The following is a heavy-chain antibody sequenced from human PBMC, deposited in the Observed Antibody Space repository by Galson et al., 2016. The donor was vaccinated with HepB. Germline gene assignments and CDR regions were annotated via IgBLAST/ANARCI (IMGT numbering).Heavy chain of an antibody. J-gene: IGHJ4*02. CDR2: INPSGGST. V-gene: IGHV1-46*02. D-gene: IGHD3-10*01. CDR3: ARIWVRDGLDY. CDR1: GFTFDNYY. Sequence: SAKVPCKAPGFTFDNYYIHWLRLAPGQGLVWMGIINPSGGSTNYAQKFQGRVTMTRDTSKNTAYMELSSLRLEDTAVYYCARIWVRDGLDYWGQGTLVTVSS.